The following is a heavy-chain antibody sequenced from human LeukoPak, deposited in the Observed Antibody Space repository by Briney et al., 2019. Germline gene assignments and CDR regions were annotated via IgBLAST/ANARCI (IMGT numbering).Heavy chain of an antibody. J-gene: IGHJ5*02. V-gene: IGHV3-9*03. CDR2: ISWNSGSI. Sequence: GRSLRLSCAASGFTFDDYAMHWVRQAPGKGLEWVSGISWNSGSIGYADSVKGRFTISRDNAKNSLYLQMNSLRAEDMALYYCAKGGRKWLVMNWFDPWGQGTLVTVSS. CDR1: GFTFDDYA. D-gene: IGHD6-19*01. CDR3: AKGGRKWLVMNWFDP.